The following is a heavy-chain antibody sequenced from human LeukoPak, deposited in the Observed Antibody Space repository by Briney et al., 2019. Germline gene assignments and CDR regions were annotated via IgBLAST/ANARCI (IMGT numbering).Heavy chain of an antibody. CDR2: IYYSGST. J-gene: IGHJ6*03. V-gene: IGHV4-59*01. CDR3: ARDVTHSSTTRRRPYYYYYYMDV. D-gene: IGHD6-13*01. Sequence: SETLSLTCTVSGGSISSYYWSWIRQPPGKGLEWIGYIYYSGSTNYNPSLKSRVTISVDTSKNQFSLKLSSVTAADTAVHYCARDVTHSSTTRRRPYYYYYYMDVWGKGTTVTVSS. CDR1: GGSISSYY.